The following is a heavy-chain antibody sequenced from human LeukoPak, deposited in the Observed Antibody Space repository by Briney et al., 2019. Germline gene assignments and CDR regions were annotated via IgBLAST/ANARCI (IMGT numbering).Heavy chain of an antibody. J-gene: IGHJ4*02. CDR3: ARNTLRLRELSFFDS. CDR2: IRDSVSYI. Sequence: GGSLRLSCAASGFSFSSYSMNWVRQAPGKGLEWVSSIRDSVSYIYYADSVKGRLTISRDNAKNSLFLQMNSLRAEDTAVYYCARNTLRLRELSFFDSWGQGTLVTVSS. V-gene: IGHV3-21*01. CDR1: GFSFSSYS. D-gene: IGHD3-16*01.